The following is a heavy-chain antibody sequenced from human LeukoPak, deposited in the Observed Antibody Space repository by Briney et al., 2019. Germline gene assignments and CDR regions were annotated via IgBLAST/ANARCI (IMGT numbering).Heavy chain of an antibody. CDR1: GGTFSSYA. CDR3: AREKAGRVAPPDYWYFDL. Sequence: SVKVCCKASGGTFSSYAISWVRQAPGQGLEWMGGIIPIFGTVNCAQKFQGRVTITTDESTSTAYMELSSLRSEDTAVYYCAREKAGRVAPPDYWYFDLWGRGTLVTVSS. D-gene: IGHD2-15*01. V-gene: IGHV1-69*05. J-gene: IGHJ2*01. CDR2: IIPIFGTV.